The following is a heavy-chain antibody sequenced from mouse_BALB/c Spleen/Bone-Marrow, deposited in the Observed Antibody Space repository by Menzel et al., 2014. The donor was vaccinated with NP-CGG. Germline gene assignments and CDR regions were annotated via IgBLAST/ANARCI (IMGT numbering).Heavy chain of an antibody. Sequence: EVQRVESGGGLVQPGGSRKLSCAASGFTSSSFGMHWVRQAPEKGLEWVAYISSGSSTIYYADTVKGRFTISRDNPKNTLFLQMTSLRSEDTAMYYCARSWEYFDVWGAGTTVTVSS. CDR2: ISSGSSTI. CDR3: ARSWEYFDV. D-gene: IGHD4-1*01. CDR1: GFTSSSFG. V-gene: IGHV5-17*02. J-gene: IGHJ1*01.